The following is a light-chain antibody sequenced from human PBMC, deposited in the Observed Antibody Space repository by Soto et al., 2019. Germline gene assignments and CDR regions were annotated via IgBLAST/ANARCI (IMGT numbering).Light chain of an antibody. V-gene: IGLV1-40*01. J-gene: IGLJ3*02. CDR2: GND. Sequence: QPVLTQPPSVSGAPGQRVTISCTGSSSNIGAGFDVHWYQQLPGGVPKLLIFGNDKRPSGVPDRVSGSKSGTSGSLAITGLQAEDEADYYCQTYDSSLSAWVFGGGTKLTVL. CDR3: QTYDSSLSAWV. CDR1: SSNIGAGFD.